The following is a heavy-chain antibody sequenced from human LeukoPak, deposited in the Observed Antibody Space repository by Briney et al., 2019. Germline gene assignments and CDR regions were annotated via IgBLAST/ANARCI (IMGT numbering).Heavy chain of an antibody. CDR3: ARWGGYGSGSFPDYFDY. J-gene: IGHJ4*02. Sequence: ASVKVSCKASGYTFTSYGISWVRQAPGQGLEWMGWISAYNGNTNYAQKLQGRVTMTTDTSTSTAYMELRSLRSDDTAVYYCARWGGYGSGSFPDYFDYWGQGTPVTVSS. CDR1: GYTFTSYG. V-gene: IGHV1-18*04. CDR2: ISAYNGNT. D-gene: IGHD3-10*01.